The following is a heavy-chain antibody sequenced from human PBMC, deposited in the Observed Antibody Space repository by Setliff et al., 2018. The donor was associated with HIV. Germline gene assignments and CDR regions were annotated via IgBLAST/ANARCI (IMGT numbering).Heavy chain of an antibody. Sequence: SVKVSCKASGYTFTGYYMHWVRQAPGQGLEWMGGIIPIFATANYAQKFQGRVTITADKSTSTAYMELSSLRSEDTAVYYCARELSITTVFDIWGQGTMVTVSS. D-gene: IGHD3-3*01. V-gene: IGHV1-69*06. CDR1: GYTFTGYY. CDR2: IIPIFATA. J-gene: IGHJ3*02. CDR3: ARELSITTVFDI.